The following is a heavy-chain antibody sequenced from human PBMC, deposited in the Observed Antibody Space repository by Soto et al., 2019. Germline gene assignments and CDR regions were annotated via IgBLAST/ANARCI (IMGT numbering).Heavy chain of an antibody. D-gene: IGHD3-22*01. CDR3: ERRSTPEYYYDSSGLYYFDY. J-gene: IGHJ4*02. CDR2: IYPGDSDT. V-gene: IGHV5-51*01. Sequence: GESLKISCKGSGYSFTSYWIGWVRQMPGKGLEWMGIIYPGDSDTRYSPSFQGQVTISADKSISTAYLQWSSLKASDTAMYYCERRSTPEYYYDSSGLYYFDYWGQGTLVTVSS. CDR1: GYSFTSYW.